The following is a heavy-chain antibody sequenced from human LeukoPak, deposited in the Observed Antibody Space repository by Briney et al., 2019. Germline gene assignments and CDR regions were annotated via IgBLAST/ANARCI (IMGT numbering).Heavy chain of an antibody. CDR3: ARETVVPAAPFDY. D-gene: IGHD2-2*01. CDR2: IIPILGIA. J-gene: IGHJ4*02. Sequence: GASVKVSCKASGGTFSSYAISWVRQAPGQGLEWMGRIIPILGIANYAQKFQGRVTITADKSTSTAHMELSSLRSEDTAVYYCARETVVPAAPFDYWGQGTLVTVSS. CDR1: GGTFSSYA. V-gene: IGHV1-69*04.